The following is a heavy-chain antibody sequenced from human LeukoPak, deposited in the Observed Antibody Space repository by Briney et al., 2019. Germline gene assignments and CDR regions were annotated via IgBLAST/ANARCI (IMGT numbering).Heavy chain of an antibody. V-gene: IGHV3-53*01. D-gene: IGHD3-22*01. CDR1: GFTVSSNH. CDR2: IYTGGGT. Sequence: GGSLRLSCAVSGFTVSSNHMSWVRQAPGKGPEWVAVIYTGGGTYYADSVKGRFTISRDNSKNTLYLQMNSLGVEDTAVYYCARDGDDTSGYFPPFDYWGQGTLVTVSS. J-gene: IGHJ4*02. CDR3: ARDGDDTSGYFPPFDY.